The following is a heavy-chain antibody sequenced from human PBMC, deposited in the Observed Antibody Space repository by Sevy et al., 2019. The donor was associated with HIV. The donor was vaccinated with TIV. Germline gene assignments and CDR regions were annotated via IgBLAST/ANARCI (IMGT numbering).Heavy chain of an antibody. CDR3: ARDVAFSTEYSYGMDV. CDR2: ISYAGSNK. D-gene: IGHD5-12*01. J-gene: IGHJ6*02. CDR1: GFMFSSYS. Sequence: GGSLRLSCAASGFMFSSYSVHWVRQAPGKGLEWVAVISYAGSNKYYADSVKGRFTMSRDNSKNTLYLQMNSLSAEDTAVYYCARDVAFSTEYSYGMDVWGQGTTVTVSS. V-gene: IGHV3-30-3*01.